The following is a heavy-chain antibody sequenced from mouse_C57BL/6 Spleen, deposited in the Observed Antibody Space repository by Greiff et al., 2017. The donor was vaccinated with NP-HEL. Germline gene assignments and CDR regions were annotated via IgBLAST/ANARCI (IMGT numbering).Heavy chain of an antibody. Sequence: DVKLQESGTVLARPGASVKMSCKTSGYTFTSYWMHWVKQRPGQGLEWIRAIYPGNSDTSYNQKFKGKAKLTAVTSASTAYMELSSLTNEDSAVYYCTRGDWDSAWFAYWGQGTLVTVSA. D-gene: IGHD4-1*01. J-gene: IGHJ3*01. CDR2: IYPGNSDT. CDR1: GYTFTSYW. V-gene: IGHV1-5*01. CDR3: TRGDWDSAWFAY.